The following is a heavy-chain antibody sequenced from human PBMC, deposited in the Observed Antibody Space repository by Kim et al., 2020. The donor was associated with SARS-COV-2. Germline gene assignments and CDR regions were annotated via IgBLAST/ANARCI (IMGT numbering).Heavy chain of an antibody. D-gene: IGHD2-15*01. Sequence: GESLKISCKGSGYSFTSYWIGWVRQMPGKGLEWMGIIYPGDSDTRYSPSFQGQVTISADKSISTAYLQWSSLKASDTAMYYCARHALRDCSGGSCYDWFDPWGPGTLVTVSS. V-gene: IGHV5-51*01. CDR1: GYSFTSYW. J-gene: IGHJ5*02. CDR2: IYPGDSDT. CDR3: ARHALRDCSGGSCYDWFDP.